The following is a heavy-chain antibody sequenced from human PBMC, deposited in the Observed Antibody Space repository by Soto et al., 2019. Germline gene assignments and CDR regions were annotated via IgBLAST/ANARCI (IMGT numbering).Heavy chain of an antibody. Sequence: GESLKISCKGSGYSFTSYCIGWVRQMPGKGLEWMGIIYPLDSQTNYSASFEGHVTFSADKSINTAFLQWSSLRASDTATYFCTRHAVITSGGVIVSHWFDPWGQGTPVTVSS. J-gene: IGHJ5*02. CDR2: IYPLDSQT. CDR1: GYSFTSYC. V-gene: IGHV5-51*01. CDR3: TRHAVITSGGVIVSHWFDP. D-gene: IGHD3-16*02.